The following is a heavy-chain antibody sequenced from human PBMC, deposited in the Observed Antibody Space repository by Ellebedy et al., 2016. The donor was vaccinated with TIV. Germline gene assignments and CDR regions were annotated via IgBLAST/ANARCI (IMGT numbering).Heavy chain of an antibody. CDR2: IKQVGSEK. CDR3: ARDKGDDNGSKFDY. D-gene: IGHD5-24*01. Sequence: PGGSLRLSCAASGFSFSNYWMTWVRQAPGKGLEWVANIKQVGSEKYYVDSVKGRFTISRDNAKQILYLEMNSLRAEDTAVYYCARDKGDDNGSKFDYWGQGTLVTVSS. V-gene: IGHV3-7*03. J-gene: IGHJ4*02. CDR1: GFSFSNYW.